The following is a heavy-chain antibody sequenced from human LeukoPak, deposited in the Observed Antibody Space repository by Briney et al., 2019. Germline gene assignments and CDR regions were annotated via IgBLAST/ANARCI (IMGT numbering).Heavy chain of an antibody. V-gene: IGHV4-31*03. CDR1: GGSISSGGYY. D-gene: IGHD3-10*01. Sequence: SQTLSLTCTVSGGSISSGGYYWSWIRQHPGKGLEWIGYIYYSGSTYYNPSLKSRVTISVDTSKNQFSLKLSSVTAADTAVYYCARVYGSGSVNWFDPWGQGTLVTVSS. CDR3: ARVYGSGSVNWFDP. CDR2: IYYSGST. J-gene: IGHJ5*02.